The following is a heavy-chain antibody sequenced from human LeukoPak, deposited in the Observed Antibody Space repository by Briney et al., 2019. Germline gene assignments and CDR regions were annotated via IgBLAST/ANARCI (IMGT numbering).Heavy chain of an antibody. Sequence: PRGSLRLSCAAPGFALSSYSMNWVRQAPGKGLEWVSYISTSGSTIYYTDSVKGRFTISRDNAKNSLYLQMSSLRAGDTAVYYCARYGFPGGWYYYYYMDVWGKGTTVTVSS. J-gene: IGHJ6*03. CDR3: ARYGFPGGWYYYYYMDV. CDR2: ISTSGSTI. V-gene: IGHV3-48*04. D-gene: IGHD5-24*01. CDR1: GFALSSYS.